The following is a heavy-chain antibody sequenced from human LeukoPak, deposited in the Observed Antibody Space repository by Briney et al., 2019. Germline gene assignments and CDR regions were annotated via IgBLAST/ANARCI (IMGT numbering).Heavy chain of an antibody. Sequence: PSETLSLTCAVYGGSFSGYYWSWIRQPPGKGLEWIGEINHSGSTNYNPSLKSRVTISVDTSKNQFSLKLSSVTAADTAVYYCARADNHSSSWLATFDYWGQGTLVTVSS. V-gene: IGHV4-34*01. J-gene: IGHJ4*02. CDR2: INHSGST. CDR3: ARADNHSSSWLATFDY. D-gene: IGHD6-13*01. CDR1: GGSFSGYY.